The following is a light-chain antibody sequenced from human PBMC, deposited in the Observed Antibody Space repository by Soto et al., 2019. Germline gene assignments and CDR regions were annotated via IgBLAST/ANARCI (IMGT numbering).Light chain of an antibody. Sequence: IQMTQSPSSLSASVGDRVTITCRASQTISSYLNWYQQKPGKAPKLLIYAASSLQSGVSSRFSGSGSGTDFTLTISSLQPEDFATYYCQQSYITWTFGQGTKVEIK. CDR2: AAS. CDR1: QTISSY. CDR3: QQSYITWT. V-gene: IGKV1-39*01. J-gene: IGKJ1*01.